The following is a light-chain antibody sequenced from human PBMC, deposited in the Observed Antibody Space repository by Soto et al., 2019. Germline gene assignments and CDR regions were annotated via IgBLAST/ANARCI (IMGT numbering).Light chain of an antibody. V-gene: IGKV1-9*01. J-gene: IGKJ1*01. CDR3: QQYNSHSRT. CDR1: QDISTS. CDR2: PAS. Sequence: DIQLTQSPSFLSASVGDRVTVSCRASQDISTSLAWFQQKAGKVPQLLVYPASTLQDGVPSRFSGSGSGTEFTLTISSLQPDDFATYFCQQYNSHSRTFGQGTKVDIK.